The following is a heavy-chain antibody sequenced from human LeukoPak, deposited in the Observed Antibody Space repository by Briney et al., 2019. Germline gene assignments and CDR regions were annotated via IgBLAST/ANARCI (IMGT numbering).Heavy chain of an antibody. Sequence: GGSLRLSCAASGFTFSNYALSWVRQAPGKGLEWVSGISAGGSNTYYADSVKGRFTISRDNAKNSLYLQMNSLRAEDTAVYYCARDQWGAFDPWGQGTLVTVSS. CDR3: ARDQWGAFDP. D-gene: IGHD3-16*01. J-gene: IGHJ5*02. V-gene: IGHV3-23*01. CDR1: GFTFSNYA. CDR2: ISAGGSNT.